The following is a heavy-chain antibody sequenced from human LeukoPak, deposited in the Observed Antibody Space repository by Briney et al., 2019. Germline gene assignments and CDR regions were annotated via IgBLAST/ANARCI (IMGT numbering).Heavy chain of an antibody. Sequence: GGSLRLSCAASGFTFDDYAMHWVRQAPGKGLEWVSGISWNSGSIGYADSVKGRFTISRDNATNSLYLQMNSVRAEDTAVYYCATHKGKVRGVTIYYYYYMDVWGKGTTVTISS. CDR2: ISWNSGSI. D-gene: IGHD3-10*01. J-gene: IGHJ6*03. CDR1: GFTFDDYA. CDR3: ATHKGKVRGVTIYYYYYMDV. V-gene: IGHV3-9*01.